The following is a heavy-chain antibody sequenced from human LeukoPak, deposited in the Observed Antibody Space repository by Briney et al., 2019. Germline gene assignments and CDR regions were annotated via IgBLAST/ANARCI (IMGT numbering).Heavy chain of an antibody. J-gene: IGHJ5*02. CDR2: IYYSGST. Sequence: PSETLSLTCTVSGGSISSSSYYWGWIRQPPGKGLEWIGSIYYSGSTYYNPSLKSRVTISVDTSKNQFSLKLSSVTAADTAVYYCATRIGLWFGELFAPGWFDPWGQGTLVTVSS. CDR1: GGSISSSSYY. D-gene: IGHD3-10*01. CDR3: ATRIGLWFGELFAPGWFDP. V-gene: IGHV4-39*07.